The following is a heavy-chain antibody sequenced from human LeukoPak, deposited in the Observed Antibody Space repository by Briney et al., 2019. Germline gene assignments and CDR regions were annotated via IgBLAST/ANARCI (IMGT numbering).Heavy chain of an antibody. CDR2: ISGSGGST. V-gene: IGHV3-23*01. CDR1: GFIFSSYA. J-gene: IGHJ4*02. CDR3: AKRLVVVPALDY. Sequence: PGGSLRLSCAASGFIFSSYAMSWVRQAPGKGLEWVSAISGSGGSTYYADSVKGRFTISRDNSKNTLYLQMNSLRAEDTAVYYCAKRLVVVPALDYWGQGTLVTVSS. D-gene: IGHD2-2*01.